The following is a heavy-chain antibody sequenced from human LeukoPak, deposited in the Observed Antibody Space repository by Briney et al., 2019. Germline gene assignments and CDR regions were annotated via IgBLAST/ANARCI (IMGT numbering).Heavy chain of an antibody. J-gene: IGHJ5*02. D-gene: IGHD5-18*01. Sequence: SVKVSCKASGGTFSSYAISWVRQAPGQGLEWMGRIIPILGIANYAQKFQGRVTITADKSTSTAYMELSSLRSEDTAVYYCARAGYSYGYNWFDPWGQGTLVTASS. CDR3: ARAGYSYGYNWFDP. CDR2: IIPILGIA. CDR1: GGTFSSYA. V-gene: IGHV1-69*04.